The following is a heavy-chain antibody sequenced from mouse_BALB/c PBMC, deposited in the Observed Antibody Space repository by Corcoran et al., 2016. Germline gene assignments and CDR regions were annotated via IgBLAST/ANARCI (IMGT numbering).Heavy chain of an antibody. J-gene: IGHJ2*01. D-gene: IGHD2-1*01. Sequence: QIQLVQSGPELKKPGETVKISCKASGYTFTNYGMNWVKQAPGKGLKWMGWINTYTGEPTYADDFKGRFAFSLETSASTAYLQINNLKNEDTATYFCARWGKYYFDYWGQGTTLTVSS. CDR1: GYTFTNYG. V-gene: IGHV9-3-1*01. CDR3: ARWGKYYFDY. CDR2: INTYTGEP.